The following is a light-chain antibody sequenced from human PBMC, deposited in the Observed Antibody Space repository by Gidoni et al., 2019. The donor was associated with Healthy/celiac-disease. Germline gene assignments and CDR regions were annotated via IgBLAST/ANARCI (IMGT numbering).Light chain of an antibody. Sequence: QSALTQPASVSGSPGQSITISCTGTSSDVGGSNYVSWYQQHPGKAPKLIIYEVSNRPSGVSDRFSGSKSGKPASLDLPGLQAEDEADYYCSSYTSSSTPVVFGGGTKLTVL. CDR2: EVS. CDR1: SSDVGGSNY. CDR3: SSYTSSSTPVV. J-gene: IGLJ2*01. V-gene: IGLV2-14*01.